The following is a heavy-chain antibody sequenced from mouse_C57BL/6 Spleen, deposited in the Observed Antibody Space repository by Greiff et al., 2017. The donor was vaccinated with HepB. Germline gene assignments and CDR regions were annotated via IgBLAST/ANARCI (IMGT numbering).Heavy chain of an antibody. V-gene: IGHV1-20*01. CDR1: GYSFTGYF. Sequence: EVQLQQSGPELVKPGDSVKISCKASGYSFTGYFMNWVMQSHGKSLEWIGRINPYNGDTFYNQKFKGKATLPVDKSSSTAHMELRSLTSEDSAVYYCARDYGSSSWFAYWGQGTLVTVSA. D-gene: IGHD1-1*01. J-gene: IGHJ3*01. CDR2: INPYNGDT. CDR3: ARDYGSSSWFAY.